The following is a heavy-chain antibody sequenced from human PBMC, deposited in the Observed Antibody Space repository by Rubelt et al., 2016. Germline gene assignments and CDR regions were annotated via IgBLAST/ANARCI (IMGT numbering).Heavy chain of an antibody. CDR2: IYYRGST. CDR3: ARDPRAGTTSFDY. J-gene: IGHJ4*02. V-gene: IGHV4-39*07. Sequence: QLQLQESGPGLVKPSETLSLTCTVSGGSISSSSYYWGWIRQPPGKGLEWIGRIYYRGSTYYNPSLKSRVTISVDTSKNQFSLKLSAVTAADTAVNYCARDPRAGTTSFDYWGQGTLVTVSS. CDR1: GGSISSSSYY. D-gene: IGHD1-7*01.